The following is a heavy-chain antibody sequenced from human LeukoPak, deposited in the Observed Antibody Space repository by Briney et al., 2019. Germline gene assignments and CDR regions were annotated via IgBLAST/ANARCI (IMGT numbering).Heavy chain of an antibody. CDR2: IYTSGST. CDR1: GGSISSYY. CDR3: ARDSGARIFGVAATPHYYYGMDV. J-gene: IGHJ6*02. V-gene: IGHV4-4*07. D-gene: IGHD3-3*02. Sequence: SETLSLTCTVSGGSISSYYWSWIRQPAGKGLEWIGRIYTSGSTNYNPSLKSRVTMSVDTSKNQFSLKLSSVTAADTAVYYCARDSGARIFGVAATPHYYYGMDVWGQGTTVTVSS.